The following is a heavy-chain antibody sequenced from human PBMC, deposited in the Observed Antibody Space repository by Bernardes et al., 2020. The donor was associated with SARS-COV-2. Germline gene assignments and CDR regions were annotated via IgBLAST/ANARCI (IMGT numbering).Heavy chain of an antibody. D-gene: IGHD3-9*01. V-gene: IGHV4-4*07. CDR1: GGSISSYY. Sequence: ETLSLTCTVSGGSISSYYWSWIRQPAGKGLEWIGRIYTSGSTNYNPSLKSRVTMSVDTSKNQFSLKLSSVTAADTAVYYCARGLRYFDLGRSMDVWGQGTTVTVSS. CDR2: IYTSGST. CDR3: ARGLRYFDLGRSMDV. J-gene: IGHJ6*02.